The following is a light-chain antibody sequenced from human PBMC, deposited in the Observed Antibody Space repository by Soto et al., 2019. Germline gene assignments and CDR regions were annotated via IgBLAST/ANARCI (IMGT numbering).Light chain of an antibody. CDR2: EVT. CDR3: SSYTSSSSLV. V-gene: IGLV2-14*01. CDR1: SSDVGGYNY. J-gene: IGLJ1*01. Sequence: QSVLTQPASVSGSPGQSITISCTGTSSDVGGYNYVSWYQQHPGKAPKLLIYEVTNRPSGVSDRFSGSKSDNTASLTISGLLTEDETDYYCSSYTSSSSLVFGTGTKVTVL.